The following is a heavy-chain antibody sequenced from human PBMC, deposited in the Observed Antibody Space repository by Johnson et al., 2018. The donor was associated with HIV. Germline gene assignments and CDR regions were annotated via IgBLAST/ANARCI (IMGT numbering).Heavy chain of an antibody. D-gene: IGHD1-26*01. CDR3: ARDEGIEWELLPNAFDI. CDR2: INWNGGST. Sequence: EVQLVESGGGVVRPGESLRLSCAASGFTFDDYGMSWVRQAPGKGLEWVSGINWNGGSTGYADSVKGRFTISRDNAKNSLYLQRTSLRAEDTALYYCARDEGIEWELLPNAFDIWGQGTMVTVSS. J-gene: IGHJ3*02. V-gene: IGHV3-20*04. CDR1: GFTFDDYG.